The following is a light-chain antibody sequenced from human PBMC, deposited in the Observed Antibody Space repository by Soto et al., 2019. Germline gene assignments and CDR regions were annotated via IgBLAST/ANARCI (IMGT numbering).Light chain of an antibody. CDR3: SSYTSSSTLAYV. CDR1: SSDVGGYNY. CDR2: EVS. V-gene: IGLV2-14*01. Sequence: QSVLTQPASGSGSPGQSITISCTGTSSDVGGYNYVSWYQQHPGKAPKLMIYEVSNRPSGVSNRFSGSKSGNTASLTISGLQAEDEADYYCSSYTSSSTLAYVFGTGTKLTVL. J-gene: IGLJ1*01.